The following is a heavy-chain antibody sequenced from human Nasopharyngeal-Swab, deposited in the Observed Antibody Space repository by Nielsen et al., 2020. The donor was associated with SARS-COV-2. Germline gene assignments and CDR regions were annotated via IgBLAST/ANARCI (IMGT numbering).Heavy chain of an antibody. CDR2: IKSDGSST. CDR1: GFTFSSYW. CDR3: ARAYYFDS. V-gene: IGHV3-74*01. Sequence: GGSLRLSCAASGFTFSSYWMHWVRQAPGKGLVWVARIKSDGSSTSYADSVKGRFTISRDNAKNTLYLQMNSLRAEDTAGYYCARAYYFDSGGQGTLVTVSS. J-gene: IGHJ4*02.